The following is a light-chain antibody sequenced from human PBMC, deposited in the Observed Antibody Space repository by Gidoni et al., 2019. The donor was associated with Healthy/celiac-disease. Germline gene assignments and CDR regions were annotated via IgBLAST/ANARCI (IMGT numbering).Light chain of an antibody. CDR1: SSNIGNNY. CDR2: DNN. CDR3: GTWDSSLRGV. J-gene: IGLJ2*01. Sequence: QSVLTQRPSVSAAPGHKVTISCSGSSSNIGNNYVSWYQQLTGTAPKLLIYDNNKRPSGIPDRFSGSKSGTSATLGITGLQTGDEADYYCGTWDSSLRGVFGGGTKLTVL. V-gene: IGLV1-51*01.